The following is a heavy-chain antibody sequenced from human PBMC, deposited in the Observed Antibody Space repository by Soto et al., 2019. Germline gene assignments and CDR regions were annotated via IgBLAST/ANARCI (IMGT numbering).Heavy chain of an antibody. J-gene: IGHJ6*02. CDR3: AKDSSVVVPAAMKGFYYYGMDV. CDR2: ISGSGGST. V-gene: IGHV3-23*01. CDR1: GFTFSSYA. Sequence: GGSLRLSCAASGFTFSSYAMSWVRQAPGKGLEWVSVISGSGGSTYYADSVKGRFTISRDNSKNTLYLQMNSLRAEDTAVYYCAKDSSVVVPAAMKGFYYYGMDVWGQGTTVTVSS. D-gene: IGHD2-2*01.